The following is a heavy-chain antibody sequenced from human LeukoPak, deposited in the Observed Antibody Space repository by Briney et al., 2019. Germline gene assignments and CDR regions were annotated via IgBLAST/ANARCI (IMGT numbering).Heavy chain of an antibody. D-gene: IGHD2-2*01. CDR1: GFTFSSYA. V-gene: IGHV3-23*01. Sequence: GGSLRLSCAASGFTFSSYAMSWVRQAPGKGLEWVSDISGSGDSTDYADSVRGRLTISRDNSKNTVYLQMSSLRAEDTAIDYCAKRAYCSGTTCYGNYFDPWGQGTLVTVSS. CDR3: AKRAYCSGTTCYGNYFDP. J-gene: IGHJ5*02. CDR2: ISGSGDST.